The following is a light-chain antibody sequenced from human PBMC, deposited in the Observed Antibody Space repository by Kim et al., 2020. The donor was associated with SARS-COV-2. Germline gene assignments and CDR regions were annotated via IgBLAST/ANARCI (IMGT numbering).Light chain of an antibody. J-gene: IGKJ2*01. CDR3: HQHYSAPIT. V-gene: IGKV4-1*01. CDR2: WAS. CDR1: QSLLSSSNKKNY. Sequence: DIVMTQSPDSLAVSLGERATFNCKSSQSLLSSSNKKNYLAWIQHKSGQPPKLLIYWASTRESGVPDRFSASGSGTDFTLTISSLQADDVAVYYCHQHYSAPITFGQGAKLEI.